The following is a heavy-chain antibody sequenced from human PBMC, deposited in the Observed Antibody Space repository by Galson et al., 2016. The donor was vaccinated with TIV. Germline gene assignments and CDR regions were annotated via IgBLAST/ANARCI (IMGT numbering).Heavy chain of an antibody. D-gene: IGHD7-27*01. CDR2: FNPDSGAT. V-gene: IGHV1-2*02. CDR3: ARVNWARAFDY. Sequence: SVKVSCKASGYIFINYYIHWVRQAHGQGLEWLGWFNPDSGATQYAQKFQGRVTMTRDTSISTAYMELRRLISADTAVYYCARVNWARAFDYWGQGTQVTVSS. J-gene: IGHJ4*02. CDR1: GYIFINYY.